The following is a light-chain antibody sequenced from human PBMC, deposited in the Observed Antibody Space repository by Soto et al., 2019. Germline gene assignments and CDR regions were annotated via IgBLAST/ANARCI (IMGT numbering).Light chain of an antibody. Sequence: EIVMTQSPVTLSVSPGERATLSCRASQRVSSNLAWYQQKPGPAPSLLIYGAFTRASGIPARFSGTGSGTEFPLTVSSLQSEDFALYYCQQYNDWPLTFGQGTKVDIK. CDR2: GAF. CDR3: QQYNDWPLT. J-gene: IGKJ1*01. V-gene: IGKV3-15*01. CDR1: QRVSSN.